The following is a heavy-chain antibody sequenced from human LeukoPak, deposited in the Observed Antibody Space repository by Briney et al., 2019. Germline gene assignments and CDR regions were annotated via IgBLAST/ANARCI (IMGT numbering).Heavy chain of an antibody. Sequence: PGGSLRLSCAASGFTFSNYRMNWVRQAPGKGLEWVSVISISSSYMYYADSLKGRFAISRDNAKNSLYLQMDSLRAEDTAVYYCVRFAHCGGDCYYFDYWGQGILVTVSS. CDR1: GFTFSNYR. D-gene: IGHD2-21*01. CDR2: ISISSSYM. J-gene: IGHJ4*02. CDR3: VRFAHCGGDCYYFDY. V-gene: IGHV3-21*06.